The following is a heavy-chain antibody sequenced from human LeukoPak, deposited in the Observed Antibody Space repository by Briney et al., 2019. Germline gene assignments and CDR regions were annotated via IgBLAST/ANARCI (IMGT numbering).Heavy chain of an antibody. CDR2: FDPEDGET. Sequence: ASVKVSCKVSGYTLTELSMHWVRQAPGKGLEWMGGFDPEDGETIYAQKFQGRVTMTEDTSTDTAYMELSSLRSEDTAVYYCATYTMVRGVSRAHYYYYGMDVWGQGTTVTVSS. J-gene: IGHJ6*02. CDR3: ATYTMVRGVSRAHYYYYGMDV. CDR1: GYTLTELS. V-gene: IGHV1-24*01. D-gene: IGHD3-10*01.